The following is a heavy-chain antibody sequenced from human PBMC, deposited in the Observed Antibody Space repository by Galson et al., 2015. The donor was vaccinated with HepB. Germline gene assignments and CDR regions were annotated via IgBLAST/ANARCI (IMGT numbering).Heavy chain of an antibody. Sequence: SLRLSCAASGFTFSSYAMSWVRQAPGKGLEWVSGISSGGGSTYYADSVKGRFTISRDNSKNTLYLQMNSLRAEDTAVYYCAKGREEYSSSPFDYWGQGTLVTVSS. V-gene: IGHV3-23*01. J-gene: IGHJ4*02. CDR2: ISSGGGST. D-gene: IGHD6-6*01. CDR3: AKGREEYSSSPFDY. CDR1: GFTFSSYA.